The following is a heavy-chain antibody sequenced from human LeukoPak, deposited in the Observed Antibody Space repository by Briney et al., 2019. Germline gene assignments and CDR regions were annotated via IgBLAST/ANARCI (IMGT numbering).Heavy chain of an antibody. CDR1: GFTFSSYE. CDR2: ISTSGSTI. CDR3: ARDPKRYEGGTWFDP. Sequence: GGSLRLSCAASGFTFSSYEMNWVRQAPGKGLEWVSYISTSGSTIYYADSVKGRFTISRDNAKNSLYLQMNSLRAEDTAVYYCARDPKRYEGGTWFDPWGQGTLVTVSS. D-gene: IGHD1-14*01. V-gene: IGHV3-48*03. J-gene: IGHJ5*02.